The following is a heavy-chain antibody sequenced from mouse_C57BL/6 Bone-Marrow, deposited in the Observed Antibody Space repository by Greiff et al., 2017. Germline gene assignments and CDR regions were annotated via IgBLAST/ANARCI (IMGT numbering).Heavy chain of an antibody. CDR1: GYTFTSYW. D-gene: IGHD1-1*01. J-gene: IGHJ3*01. CDR3: ARITTVVAKAY. V-gene: IGHV1-64*01. CDR2: IHPNSGST. Sequence: QVQLQQPGAELVKPGASVKLSCKASGYTFTSYWMHWVKQRPGQGLEWIGMIHPNSGSTNYNEKFKSKATLTVDKSSSTAYMQLSSLTSGDSAVYYCARITTVVAKAYWGQGTLVTVSA.